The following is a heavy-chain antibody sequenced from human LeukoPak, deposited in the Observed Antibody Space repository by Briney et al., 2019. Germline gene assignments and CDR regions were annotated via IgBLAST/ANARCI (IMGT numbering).Heavy chain of an antibody. CDR1: GFTFSSYW. Sequence: GGSLRLSCAASGFTFSSYWMSWVRQAPGKGLEWVANIKQDGSEKYYVDSVKGRFTISRDNAKNSLYLQMNSLRAEDTAVYYCAKAGSGSFNPPFDYWGQGTLVTVSS. V-gene: IGHV3-7*01. CDR3: AKAGSGSFNPPFDY. J-gene: IGHJ4*02. D-gene: IGHD1-26*01. CDR2: IKQDGSEK.